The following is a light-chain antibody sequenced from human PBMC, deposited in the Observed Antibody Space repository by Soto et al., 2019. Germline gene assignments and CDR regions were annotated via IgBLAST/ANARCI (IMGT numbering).Light chain of an antibody. V-gene: IGKV3-15*01. J-gene: IGKJ4*01. CDR2: RTS. CDR3: QQYNNWPRAT. CDR1: QSISNN. Sequence: ETVMTQSPATLSVSPGERATLSCRASQSISNNLAWYQQKPGQAPRLVMFRTSTRATGVPARFSGSGSGTEFNKTISSLQSEDFAVYYCQQYNNWPRATFGGGTKVEIK.